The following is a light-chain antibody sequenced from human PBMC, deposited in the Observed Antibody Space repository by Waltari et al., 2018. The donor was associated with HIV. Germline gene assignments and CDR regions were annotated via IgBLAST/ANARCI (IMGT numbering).Light chain of an antibody. V-gene: IGKV3-15*01. CDR3: QQYNNWPPWT. Sequence: EMVMTQSPATLSVSPGERATLSCRASQTVSNNLAWYQQKPGQAPRLLIHGAFTRATGVPARFSGSGSGTEFTLTISSLQSEDFAVYYCQQYNNWPPWTFGQGTKVEIK. CDR2: GAF. J-gene: IGKJ1*01. CDR1: QTVSNN.